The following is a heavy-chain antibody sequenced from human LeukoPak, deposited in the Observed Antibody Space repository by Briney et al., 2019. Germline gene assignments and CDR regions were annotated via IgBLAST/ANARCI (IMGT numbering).Heavy chain of an antibody. CDR1: GITVSNYG. D-gene: IGHD3-22*01. V-gene: IGHV3-23*01. CDR2: ISGSGGST. Sequence: HTGGSLRLSCAVSGITVSNYGMSWVRQAPGKGLEWVAGISGSGGSTNYADSVKGRFTLSRDNPRNTLYLQMNSLRAEDTAVYFCAKRGVVIRVILVGFHKEAYYFDSWGQGALVTVSS. J-gene: IGHJ4*02. CDR3: AKRGVVIRVILVGFHKEAYYFDS.